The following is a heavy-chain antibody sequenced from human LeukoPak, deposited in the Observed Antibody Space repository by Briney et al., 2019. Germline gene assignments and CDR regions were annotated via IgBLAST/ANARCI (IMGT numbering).Heavy chain of an antibody. D-gene: IGHD6-13*01. CDR3: ARGVGAAGFIYYFDY. J-gene: IGHJ4*02. CDR2: IYHSGST. CDR1: GGSISSYY. V-gene: IGHV4-38-2*02. Sequence: PSETLSLTCTVSGGSISSYYWGWIRQPPGKGLEWIGSIYHSGSTYYNPSLKSRVTISVDTSKNQFSLKLSSVTAADTAVYYCARGVGAAGFIYYFDYWGQGTLVTVSS.